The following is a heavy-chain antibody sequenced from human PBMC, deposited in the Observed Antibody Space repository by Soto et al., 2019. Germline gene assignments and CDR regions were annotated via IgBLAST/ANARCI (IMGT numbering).Heavy chain of an antibody. Sequence: QVQLVQSGAEVKKPGSSVKVSCKASGGTFSSYTISWVRQAPGQGLEWMGRIIPILGIANYAQKFQGRVTMTADKSTSTAYMELSSLRSEDTAVYYCARGSAGAMSSYGMDVWGQGTTVTVSS. J-gene: IGHJ6*02. D-gene: IGHD2-2*01. CDR1: GGTFSSYT. CDR3: ARGSAGAMSSYGMDV. V-gene: IGHV1-69*02. CDR2: IIPILGIA.